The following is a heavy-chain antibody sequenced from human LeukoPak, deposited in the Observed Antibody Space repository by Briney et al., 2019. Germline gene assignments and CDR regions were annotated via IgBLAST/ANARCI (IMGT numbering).Heavy chain of an antibody. CDR2: INPNSGVT. D-gene: IGHD4-17*01. CDR1: GYTFTGYY. J-gene: IGHJ4*02. CDR3: ARAFEYGFFDH. Sequence: AASVKVSCRASGYTFTGYYMHWVRQAPGQGLEWMGWINPNSGVTNYAQIFQGRVTMTRDTSISTAYMELSSLRSDDTAVYYCARAFEYGFFDHWGQGPLVTVSS. V-gene: IGHV1-2*02.